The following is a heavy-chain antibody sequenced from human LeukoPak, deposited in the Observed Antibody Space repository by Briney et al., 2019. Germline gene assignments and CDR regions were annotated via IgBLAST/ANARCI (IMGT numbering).Heavy chain of an antibody. D-gene: IGHD2-2*01. V-gene: IGHV3-33*01. CDR1: GFTFSSYG. CDR2: IWYDGSNK. CDR3: AREEVRYCSSTSCYFFDY. J-gene: IGHJ4*02. Sequence: GGSLRLSCAASGFTFSSYGMHWVRQAPGKGLEWVADIWYDGSNKYYADSVKGRFTISRDNSKNTLYLQMNSLRAEDTAVYCCAREEVRYCSSTSCYFFDYWGQGTLVTVSS.